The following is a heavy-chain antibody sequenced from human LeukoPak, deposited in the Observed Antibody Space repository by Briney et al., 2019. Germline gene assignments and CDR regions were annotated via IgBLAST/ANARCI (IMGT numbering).Heavy chain of an antibody. CDR3: AREPAEYRDYYYGMDV. Sequence: GGSLRLSCAASGFTVSSNYMSWVRQAPGKGLEWVSVIYSGGSTYYADSVKGRFTISRDNSKNTLYLQMNSLRAEDTAVYYCAREPAEYRDYYYGMDVWGQGTTVTVSS. CDR1: GFTVSSNY. J-gene: IGHJ6*02. CDR2: IYSGGST. V-gene: IGHV3-66*02. D-gene: IGHD1-14*01.